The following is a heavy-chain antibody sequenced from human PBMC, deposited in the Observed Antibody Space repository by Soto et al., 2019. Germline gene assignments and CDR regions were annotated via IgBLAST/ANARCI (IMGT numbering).Heavy chain of an antibody. D-gene: IGHD3-22*01. Sequence: SETLSLTCTVSGGSISSYYWSWIRQPPGKGLEWIGYIYYSGSTNYNSSLKSRVTISVDTSKNQFSLKLSSVTAADTAVYYCARTDYYYDISGYAPDAFDIWGRGTMVTV. CDR2: IYYSGST. CDR1: GGSISSYY. J-gene: IGHJ3*02. V-gene: IGHV4-59*01. CDR3: ARTDYYYDISGYAPDAFDI.